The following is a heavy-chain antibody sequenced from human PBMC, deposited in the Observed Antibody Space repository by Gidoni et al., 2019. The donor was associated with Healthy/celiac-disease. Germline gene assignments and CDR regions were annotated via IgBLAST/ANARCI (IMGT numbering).Heavy chain of an antibody. CDR1: GYSFTSYW. V-gene: IGHV5-51*01. Sequence: EVQLVQSGAEVKKPGESLKISCKGSGYSFTSYWIGWVRQMPGKGLEWMGIIYPGDSDTRYSPSFQGQVTISADKSISTAYLQWSSLKASDTAMYYCARRWFAPLEGGSADAFDIWGQGTMVTVSS. CDR2: IYPGDSDT. CDR3: ARRWFAPLEGGSADAFDI. D-gene: IGHD1-26*01. J-gene: IGHJ3*02.